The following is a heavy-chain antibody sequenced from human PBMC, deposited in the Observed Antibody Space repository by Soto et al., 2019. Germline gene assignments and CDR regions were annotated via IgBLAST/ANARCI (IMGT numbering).Heavy chain of an antibody. Sequence: ASVNVSCKASGYTFTGYYMHWVQQAPGQGLEWMGWINPNSGGTNYAQKFQGRVTMTRDTSISTAYMELSRLRSDDTAVYYCARVRGYSYGDAFDIWGQGTMVTVSS. CDR2: INPNSGGT. CDR1: GYTFTGYY. D-gene: IGHD5-18*01. V-gene: IGHV1-2*02. CDR3: ARVRGYSYGDAFDI. J-gene: IGHJ3*02.